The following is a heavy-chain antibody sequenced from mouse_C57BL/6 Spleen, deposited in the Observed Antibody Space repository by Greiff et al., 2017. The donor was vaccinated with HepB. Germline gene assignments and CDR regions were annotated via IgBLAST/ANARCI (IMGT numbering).Heavy chain of an antibody. Sequence: EVKLVESEGGLVQPGSSMKLSCTASGFTFSDYYMAWVRQVPEKGLEWVANINYDGSSTYYLDSLKSRFIISRDNAKNILYLQMSSLKSEDTATYYCARAVVAFDYWGQGTTLTVSS. CDR3: ARAVVAFDY. V-gene: IGHV5-16*01. CDR2: INYDGSST. CDR1: GFTFSDYY. D-gene: IGHD1-1*01. J-gene: IGHJ2*01.